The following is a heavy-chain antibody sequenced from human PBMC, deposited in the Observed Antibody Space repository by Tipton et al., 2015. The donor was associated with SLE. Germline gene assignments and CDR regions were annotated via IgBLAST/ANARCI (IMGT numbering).Heavy chain of an antibody. CDR3: ARRAEWLDLDAFDI. CDR1: GGSISSGGYY. V-gene: IGHV4-31*03. D-gene: IGHD6-19*01. CDR2: IYYSGGT. Sequence: TLSLTCTVSGGSISSGGYYWSWIRQHPGKGLEWIGYIYYSGGTYYNPSLRSRVTISVDTSKNQFSLKLSTVTAADTAVYYCARRAEWLDLDAFDIWGQGTMVTVSS. J-gene: IGHJ3*02.